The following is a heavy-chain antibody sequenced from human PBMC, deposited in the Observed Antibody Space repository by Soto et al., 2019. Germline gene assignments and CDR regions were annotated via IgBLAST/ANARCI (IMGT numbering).Heavy chain of an antibody. CDR1: GYTFTSYG. CDR3: ARGWFGELHFDY. D-gene: IGHD3-10*01. Sequence: QVQLVQSGGEVKKPGASVKVSCKASGYTFTSYGISWVRQAPGQGLEWMGWISTHKGNTHYPQKLQGRVTMTTDTSTSTAYMELRSLGSDDTAVYYCARGWFGELHFDYWGQGPLVTVSS. CDR2: ISTHKGNT. J-gene: IGHJ4*02. V-gene: IGHV1-18*01.